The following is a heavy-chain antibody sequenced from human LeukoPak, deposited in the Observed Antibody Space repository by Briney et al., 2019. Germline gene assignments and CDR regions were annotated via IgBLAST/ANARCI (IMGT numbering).Heavy chain of an antibody. CDR3: ARGVTYYYDSSGSSKYYYYYGMDV. V-gene: IGHV4-61*01. D-gene: IGHD3-22*01. CDR1: GGSVSSGSYY. CDR2: IYYSGST. J-gene: IGHJ6*02. Sequence: PSETLSLTCTVSGGSVSSGSYYWSWIRQPPGKGLEWIGYIYYSGSTNYDPSLKSRVTISVDTSKNQFSLKLSSVTAADTAVYYCARGVTYYYDSSGSSKYYYYYGMDVWGQGTTVTVSS.